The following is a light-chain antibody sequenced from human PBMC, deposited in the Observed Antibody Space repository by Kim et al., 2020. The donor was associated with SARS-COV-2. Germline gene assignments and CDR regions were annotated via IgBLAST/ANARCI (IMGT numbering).Light chain of an antibody. CDR3: QQSYSTPLT. J-gene: IGKJ4*01. CDR2: ATS. Sequence: ASVGDRVTITCRASQSISSYLNWYQQKPGKAPKLLIYATSSLQSGVPSRFSGSGSGTDFTLTISSLQPEDFATYYCQQSYSTPLTFGGGTKVDIK. CDR1: QSISSY. V-gene: IGKV1-39*01.